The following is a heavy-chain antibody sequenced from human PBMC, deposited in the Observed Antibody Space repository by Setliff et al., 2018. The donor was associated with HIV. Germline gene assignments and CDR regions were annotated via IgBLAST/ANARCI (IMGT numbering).Heavy chain of an antibody. CDR3: ARDVARFDYDTGGYYVSHFDY. CDR1: GGSISNHY. Sequence: ASETLSLTCTVSGGSISNHYWSWIRQPPGKGLEWIGYISNTGNTKYNPSLKSRVTISVDTSKNQFSVRLTSVTAADTAVYFCARDVARFDYDTGGYYVSHFDYWGQGSLVTVSS. CDR2: ISNTGNT. D-gene: IGHD3-22*01. V-gene: IGHV4-59*11. J-gene: IGHJ4*02.